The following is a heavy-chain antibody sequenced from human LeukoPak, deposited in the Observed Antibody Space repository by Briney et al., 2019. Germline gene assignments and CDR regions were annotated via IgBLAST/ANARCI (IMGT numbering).Heavy chain of an antibody. D-gene: IGHD3-16*01. Sequence: SETLSLTCAVYGGSFSGYYWSWIRQPPGKGLEWIGEINHSGSTNYNPSLKSRVTISVDTSKNQFSLKLSSVTAADTAVYYCARVLSYVADDDHAFDIWGQGTMVIVSS. CDR1: GGSFSGYY. CDR3: ARVLSYVADDDHAFDI. J-gene: IGHJ3*02. CDR2: INHSGST. V-gene: IGHV4-34*01.